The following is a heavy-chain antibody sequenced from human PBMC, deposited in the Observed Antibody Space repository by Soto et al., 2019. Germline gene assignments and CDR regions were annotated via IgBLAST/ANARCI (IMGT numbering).Heavy chain of an antibody. J-gene: IGHJ6*02. V-gene: IGHV4-34*01. CDR1: GGSFSGYY. Sequence: PSETLSLTCAVYGGSFSGYYWSWIRQPPGNGLEWIGEINHSGSTNYNPSLKSRVTISVDTSKNQFSLKLSSVTAADTAVYYCARDRITMVRGVNRYGMDVWGQGTTVTVSS. CDR2: INHSGST. D-gene: IGHD3-10*01. CDR3: ARDRITMVRGVNRYGMDV.